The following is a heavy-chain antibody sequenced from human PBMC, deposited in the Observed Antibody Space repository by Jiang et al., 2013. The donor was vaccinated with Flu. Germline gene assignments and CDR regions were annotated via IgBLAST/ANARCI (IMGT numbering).Heavy chain of an antibody. D-gene: IGHD3-3*01. CDR1: GVSITTTTYY. J-gene: IGHJ4*02. CDR2: RHFSGST. CDR3: ASYTGYYFDY. Sequence: GLVKPSETLSLTCTVSGVSITTTTYYWNWIRQPPGKGLEWLGYRHFSGSTEYNPSLQSRVTVSLDTSKNQFSLKLTSVTAADTAVYYCASYTGYYFDYWGQGTLVTVSS. V-gene: IGHV4-61*01.